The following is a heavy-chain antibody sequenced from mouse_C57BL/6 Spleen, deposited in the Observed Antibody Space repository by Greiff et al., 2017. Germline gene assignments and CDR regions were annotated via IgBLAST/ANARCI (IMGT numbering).Heavy chain of an antibody. V-gene: IGHV5-6*01. J-gene: IGHJ2*01. Sequence: EVMLVESGGDLVKPGGSLKLSCAASGFTFSSYGMSWVRQTPDKRLEWVATISSGGSYTYYPDSVKGRFTISRDNAKNTLYLQMSSLKSEDTAMYYCARQGTGFCDYWGQGTTLTVSS. CDR3: ARQGTGFCDY. CDR2: ISSGGSYT. D-gene: IGHD3-3*01. CDR1: GFTFSSYG.